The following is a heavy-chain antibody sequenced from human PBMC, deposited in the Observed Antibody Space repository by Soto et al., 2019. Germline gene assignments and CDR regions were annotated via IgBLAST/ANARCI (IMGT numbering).Heavy chain of an antibody. CDR1: GCSISSGGYY. CDR2: IYYSGST. CDR3: ARAAAAGTFICDY. J-gene: IGHJ4*02. Sequence: QVQLQESGPGLVKPSQTLSITCTVSGCSISSGGYYCSWIRQHPGKGLEWIGYIYYSGSTYYNPYLTSRVTISVDTSKQQFSLKLSSVTAADTAVYYGARAAAAGTFICDYWGQGTLVTVSS. D-gene: IGHD6-13*01. V-gene: IGHV4-31*03.